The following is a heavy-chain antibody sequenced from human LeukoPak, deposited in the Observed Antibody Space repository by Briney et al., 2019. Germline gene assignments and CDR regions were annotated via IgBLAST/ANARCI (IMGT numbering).Heavy chain of an antibody. V-gene: IGHV4-59*12. J-gene: IGHJ4*02. CDR1: GESISSYH. CDR2: IYYSGDS. CDR3: ATYTRHCSGGTCYSIDY. D-gene: IGHD2-15*01. Sequence: PSETLSLTCTVSGESISSYHWTWIRQPPGRGLEWIGYIYYSGDSNYNPSLKSRVTISLDTSNNQFSPKLNSVTAADTAIYYCATYTRHCSGGTCYSIDYWGQGTLVTVSS.